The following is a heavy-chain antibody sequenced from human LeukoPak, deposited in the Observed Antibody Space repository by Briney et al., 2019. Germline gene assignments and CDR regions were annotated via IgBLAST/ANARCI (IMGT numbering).Heavy chain of an antibody. CDR1: GFTFRNHW. Sequence: GGSLRLSCAASGFTFRNHWMHWVRQTPGKGLVWVSRISSDGSSTTYADSVKGRFTISRDNAKNTLYLQMNNLRAEDTAMYYCARVASPLRLDAFDIWGQGTMVTVSS. CDR2: ISSDGSST. V-gene: IGHV3-74*03. CDR3: ARVASPLRLDAFDI. D-gene: IGHD4-17*01. J-gene: IGHJ3*02.